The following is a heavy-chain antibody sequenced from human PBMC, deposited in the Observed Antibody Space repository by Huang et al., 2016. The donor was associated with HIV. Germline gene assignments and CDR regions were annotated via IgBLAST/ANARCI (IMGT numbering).Heavy chain of an antibody. D-gene: IGHD3-22*01. V-gene: IGHV7-4-1*02. CDR1: GYTFTRYA. CDR2: INTNTGNP. CDR3: ARDYYDSRGYDIHAVVDY. J-gene: IGHJ4*02. Sequence: QVQLVQSGSELRKPGASVKVSCQDSGYTFTRYAMNWVRQAPGQGLEWMGWINTNTGNPTYAQAFTGRFVLSLDTSVSTAYLQISSLEAEDTAVYYCARDYYDSRGYDIHAVVDYWGQGTLVTVSS.